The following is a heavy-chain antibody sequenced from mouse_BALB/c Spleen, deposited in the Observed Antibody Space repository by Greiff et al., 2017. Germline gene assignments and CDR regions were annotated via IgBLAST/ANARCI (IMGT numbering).Heavy chain of an antibody. CDR3: ARGAEVRRGDWYFDV. Sequence: QVQLQQSGAELARPGASVKLSCKASGYTFTSYWMQWVKQRPGQGLEWIGAIYPGDGDTRYTQKFKGKATLTADKSSSTAYMQLSSLASEDSAVYYCARGAEVRRGDWYFDVWGAGTTVTVSS. J-gene: IGHJ1*01. CDR1: GYTFTSYW. CDR2: IYPGDGDT. D-gene: IGHD2-14*01. V-gene: IGHV1-87*01.